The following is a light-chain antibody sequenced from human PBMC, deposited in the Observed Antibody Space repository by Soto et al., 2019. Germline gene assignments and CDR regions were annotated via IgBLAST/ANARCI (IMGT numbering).Light chain of an antibody. J-gene: IGLJ2*01. CDR2: DVS. V-gene: IGLV2-14*01. Sequence: QSVLTQPASVSGSPGQSITISCTGTSADIGLYNYVSWYQQHPNKAPKLIIHDVSERPSGVSYRFSASKSGNTASLTISGLQAEDEADYYCSSYTNRITLVFGGGTKVTVL. CDR1: SADIGLYNY. CDR3: SSYTNRITLV.